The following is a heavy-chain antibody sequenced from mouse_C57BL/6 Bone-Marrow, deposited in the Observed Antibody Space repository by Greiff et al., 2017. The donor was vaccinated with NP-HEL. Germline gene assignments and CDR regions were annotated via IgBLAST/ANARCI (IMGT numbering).Heavy chain of an antibody. CDR3: TPWLLGAMDY. J-gene: IGHJ4*01. CDR2: IDPENGDT. D-gene: IGHD3-3*01. CDR1: GFNIKDDY. V-gene: IGHV14-4*01. Sequence: EVQLKESGAELVRPGASVKLSCTASGFNIKDDYMHWVKQRPEQGLEWIGWIDPENGDTEYASKFQGKATITADTSSNTAYLQLSSLTSEDTAVYYCTPWLLGAMDYWGQGTSVTVSS.